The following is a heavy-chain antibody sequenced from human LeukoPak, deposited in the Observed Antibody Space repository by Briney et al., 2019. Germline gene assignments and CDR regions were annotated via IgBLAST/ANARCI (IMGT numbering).Heavy chain of an antibody. CDR2: IGTAGDT. Sequence: GGSLRLSCAASGFTFSSYDMHWVRQGTGKGLEWVSGIGTAGDTYYPGSVKGRFTISRENGKNSLYLQMNSLRAEDTAVYYCGRVSASSIAFDIRGQGTMVIVSS. CDR1: GFTFSSYD. J-gene: IGHJ3*02. CDR3: GRVSASSIAFDI. D-gene: IGHD3-10*01. V-gene: IGHV3-13*01.